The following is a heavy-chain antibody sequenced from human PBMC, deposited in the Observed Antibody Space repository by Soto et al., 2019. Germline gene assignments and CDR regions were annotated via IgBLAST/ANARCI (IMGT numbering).Heavy chain of an antibody. CDR1: GYTFTGYY. J-gene: IGHJ4*02. Sequence: GASVKVSCKASGYTFTGYYMHWVRQAPGQGLEWMGWINPNSGGTNYAQKFQGWVTMTRDTSISTAYMELSRLRSDDTAVYYCARDRVDFYDNTDHYCIWGQGTLVTVSS. CDR3: ARDRVDFYDNTDHYCI. CDR2: INPNSGGT. D-gene: IGHD3-22*01. V-gene: IGHV1-2*04.